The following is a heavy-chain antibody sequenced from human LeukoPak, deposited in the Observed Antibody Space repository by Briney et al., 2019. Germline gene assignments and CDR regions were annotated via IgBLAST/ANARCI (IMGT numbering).Heavy chain of an antibody. Sequence: GGSLRLSCVASGITFSTYSMNWVRQAPGEGLEWVSYISSFSGTINYADSGKGRFTISRDNAKNSLYLQMNSLRAEDTAVYYCARDQGGVGYWGQGTLVTVSS. D-gene: IGHD3-16*01. V-gene: IGHV3-48*01. J-gene: IGHJ4*02. CDR1: GITFSTYS. CDR2: ISSFSGTI. CDR3: ARDQGGVGY.